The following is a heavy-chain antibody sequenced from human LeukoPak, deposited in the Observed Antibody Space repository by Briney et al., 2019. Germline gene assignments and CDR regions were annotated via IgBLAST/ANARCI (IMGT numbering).Heavy chain of an antibody. Sequence: ASVKVSCKASGYTFTGYYMHWVRQAPGQGLEWMGRINPNSGGTDYAQKFQGRVTMTRDTSISTVYMELSGLRSDDTAVYYCARDQIGCGSSSSCSFDYWGQGTLVTVSS. CDR2: INPNSGGT. CDR3: ARDQIGCGSSSSCSFDY. D-gene: IGHD2-2*03. V-gene: IGHV1-2*06. J-gene: IGHJ4*02. CDR1: GYTFTGYY.